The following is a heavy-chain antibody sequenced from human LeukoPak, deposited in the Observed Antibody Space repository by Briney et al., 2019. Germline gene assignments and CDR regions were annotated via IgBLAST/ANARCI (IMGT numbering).Heavy chain of an antibody. Sequence: GASVKVSCKASGYTFTNYGITWVRQAPGQGLEWMGWISTYSGNTNYARNIQGRVTMTTDTSTTTAYMELRSLRSGDTAVYYCARGGVTNWLDSWGQGTLVTVSS. CDR3: ARGGVTNWLDS. J-gene: IGHJ5*01. CDR2: ISTYSGNT. D-gene: IGHD3-10*01. CDR1: GYTFTNYG. V-gene: IGHV1-18*01.